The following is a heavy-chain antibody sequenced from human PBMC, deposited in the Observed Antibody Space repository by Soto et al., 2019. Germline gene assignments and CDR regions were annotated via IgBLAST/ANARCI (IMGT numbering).Heavy chain of an antibody. CDR2: IIPIFGTA. CDR3: AWMSGPPTRAFDI. CDR1: GGTFSSYA. V-gene: IGHV1-69*13. D-gene: IGHD6-25*01. Sequence: SVKVSCKASGGTFSSYAISWVRQAPGQGLEWMGGIIPIFGTANYAQKFQGRVTITADESTSTAYMELSSLRSEDTAVYYCAWMSGPPTRAFDIWGQGTMVTVSS. J-gene: IGHJ3*02.